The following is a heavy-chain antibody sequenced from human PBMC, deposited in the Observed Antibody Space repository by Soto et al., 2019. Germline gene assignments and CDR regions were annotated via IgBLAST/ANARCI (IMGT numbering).Heavy chain of an antibody. V-gene: IGHV3-74*01. Sequence: EVQLVESGGGLVQPGGSLRLSCAASGFTFSSYWMHWVRQAPGTGLVWVSRIDSDGSTTTYADSVKGRFTISRDNAKNTLYLKMNSLRAEDTAVYDCARSPHDYGGNVGQHWGQGTLVTVSS. CDR3: ARSPHDYGGNVGQH. CDR1: GFTFSSYW. CDR2: IDSDGSTT. D-gene: IGHD4-17*01. J-gene: IGHJ1*01.